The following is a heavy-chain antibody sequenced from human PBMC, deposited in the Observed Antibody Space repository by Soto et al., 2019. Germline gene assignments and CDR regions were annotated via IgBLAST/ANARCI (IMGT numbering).Heavy chain of an antibody. J-gene: IGHJ5*02. V-gene: IGHV4-39*01. Sequence: SETLSLTCTVSGGSISSSSYYWGWIRQPPGKGLEWIGRIYYSGSTYYNPSLKSRVTIYVDTSKNQFSLKVSSVTPADTVVYYCARRVYDSSGYWNWFDPWGPGTL. CDR2: IYYSGST. D-gene: IGHD3-22*01. CDR1: GGSISSSSYY. CDR3: ARRVYDSSGYWNWFDP.